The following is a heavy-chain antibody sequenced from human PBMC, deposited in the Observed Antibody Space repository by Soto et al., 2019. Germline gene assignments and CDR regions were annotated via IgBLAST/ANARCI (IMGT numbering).Heavy chain of an antibody. CDR3: VMVDNYVTPTPQDV. D-gene: IGHD3-16*01. CDR1: GYIFVNYG. Sequence: QVQLVQSGDEVKKPGASVKVSCKASGYIFVNYGIAWVRQAPGQGLEWMGWISPYAGNTHSASKVQGRLTMTTDTSTSTAYMDLGSLTSDDTAVYYCVMVDNYVTPTPQDVWGQGTTVTVSS. V-gene: IGHV1-18*01. CDR2: ISPYAGNT. J-gene: IGHJ6*02.